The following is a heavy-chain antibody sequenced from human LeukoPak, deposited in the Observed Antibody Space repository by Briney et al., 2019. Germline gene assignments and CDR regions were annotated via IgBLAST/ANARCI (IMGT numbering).Heavy chain of an antibody. J-gene: IGHJ4*02. D-gene: IGHD1-1*01. CDR2: INKDGCVT. V-gene: IGHV3-74*01. CDR3: VRLLDLDF. CDR1: GFTFSNYW. Sequence: GGSLRLSCAASGFTFSNYWMHWVRQAPGKGLVWVSRINKDGCVTDYADSVKGRFTISRDNAKNTLYLQMNSLRVEDTAVYYCVRLLDLDFWGQGTLVTVSS.